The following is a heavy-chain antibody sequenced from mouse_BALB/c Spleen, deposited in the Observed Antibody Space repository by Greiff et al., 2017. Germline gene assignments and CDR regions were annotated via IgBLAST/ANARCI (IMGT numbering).Heavy chain of an antibody. CDR2: ISSGGSYT. CDR1: GFTFSSYG. V-gene: IGHV5-6*01. Sequence: EVKLQESGGDLVKPGGSLKLSCAASGFTFSSYGMSWVRQTPDKRLEWVATISSGGSYTYYPDSVKGRFTISRDNAKNTLYLQMSSLKSEDTAMYYCARQDGNYGYFDVWGAGTTVTVSS. J-gene: IGHJ1*01. CDR3: ARQDGNYGYFDV. D-gene: IGHD2-1*01.